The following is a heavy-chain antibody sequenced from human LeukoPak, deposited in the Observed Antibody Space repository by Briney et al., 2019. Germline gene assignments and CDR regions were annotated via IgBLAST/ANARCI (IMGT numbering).Heavy chain of an antibody. CDR2: INSDGSST. CDR3: ARDSSYCSSTSCYNYFDY. CDR1: GFTFSNYW. Sequence: GGSPRLSCAASGFTFSNYWMHWVRQAPGKGLVWVSRINSDGSSTTYADSVKGRFTISRDNAKNTLYLQMNSLRAEDTAGYYCARDSSYCSSTSCYNYFDYWGQGNLVTVSS. J-gene: IGHJ4*02. V-gene: IGHV3-74*01. D-gene: IGHD2-2*02.